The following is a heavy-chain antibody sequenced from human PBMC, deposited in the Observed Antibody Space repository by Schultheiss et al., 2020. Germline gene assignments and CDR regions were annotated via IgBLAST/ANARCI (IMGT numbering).Heavy chain of an antibody. CDR3: ARGGLPNSSFDL. CDR1: GGSFSGYY. D-gene: IGHD6-13*01. J-gene: IGHJ2*01. Sequence: SETLSLTCAVYGGSFSGYYWSWIRQPPGKGLEWIGEINHSGSTNYNPSLKSRVTISVDTSKNQFSLKLSSVTAADTAVYYCARGGLPNSSFDLWGRGTLVTVSS. CDR2: INHSGST. V-gene: IGHV4-34*01.